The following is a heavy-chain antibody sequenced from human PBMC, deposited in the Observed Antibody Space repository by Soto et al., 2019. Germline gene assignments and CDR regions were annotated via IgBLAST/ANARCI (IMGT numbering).Heavy chain of an antibody. CDR1: GCTFRRFE. CDR2: ISSSGSTA. CDR3: TRAAWFPYLSFY. D-gene: IGHD3-10*01. V-gene: IGHV3-48*03. Sequence: EVQLVESGGGLVQPGGSLRLSCAACGCTFRRFELHWVRQAPGKGLEWISYISSSGSTAYYASSVEGRFTISRDNANNSVYLQMDSLRAEDTALYYCTRAAWFPYLSFYWGQGALVTVSS. J-gene: IGHJ4*02.